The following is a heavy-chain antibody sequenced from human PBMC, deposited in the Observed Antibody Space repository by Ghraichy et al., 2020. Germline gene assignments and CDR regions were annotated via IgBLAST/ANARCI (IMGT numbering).Heavy chain of an antibody. Sequence: GGSLRLSCAASGFTFSDYYMDWVRQAPGRGLEWVARSRNKARSYTTDYAASVKGRFTISRDDSKNSLFLQMNSLKTEDTALYYWHRPCVSATCQSNNWFDPWGQGTLVTVSS. V-gene: IGHV3-72*01. D-gene: IGHD1-26*01. CDR2: SRNKARSYTT. CDR1: GFTFSDYY. CDR3: HRPCVSATCQSNNWFDP. J-gene: IGHJ5*02.